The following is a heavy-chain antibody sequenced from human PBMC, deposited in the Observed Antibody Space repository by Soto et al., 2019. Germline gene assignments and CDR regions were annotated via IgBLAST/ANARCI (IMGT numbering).Heavy chain of an antibody. CDR3: ASGDKVQWLVLNY. CDR2: IYSGGST. D-gene: IGHD6-19*01. Sequence: GGSLRLSCAASGFTVSSNYMSWVRQAPGKGLEWVSVIYSGGSTYYADSVKGRFTISRDNSKNTLYLQMNSLRAEDTAVYYCASGDKVQWLVLNYWGQGTLVTVSS. CDR1: GFTVSSNY. J-gene: IGHJ4*02. V-gene: IGHV3-66*01.